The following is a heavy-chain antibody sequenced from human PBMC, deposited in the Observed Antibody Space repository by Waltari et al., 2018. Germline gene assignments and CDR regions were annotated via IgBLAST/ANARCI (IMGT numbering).Heavy chain of an antibody. D-gene: IGHD3-3*01. Sequence: QVQLQESGPGLVKPSETLSLTCAVSGYSISSGYYWGWIRPPPGKGLEWIGSIYHSGSTYYNPSLKSRVTISVDTSKNQFSLKLSSVTAADTAVYYCARGGPYYDFWSGYYHFDYWGQGTLVTVSS. V-gene: IGHV4-38-2*01. J-gene: IGHJ4*02. CDR3: ARGGPYYDFWSGYYHFDY. CDR1: GYSISSGYY. CDR2: IYHSGST.